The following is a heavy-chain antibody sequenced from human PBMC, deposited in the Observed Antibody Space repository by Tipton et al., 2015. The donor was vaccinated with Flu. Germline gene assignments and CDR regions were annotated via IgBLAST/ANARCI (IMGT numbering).Heavy chain of an antibody. V-gene: IGHV3-7*01. CDR1: GFSFNNYW. Sequence: QLVQSGGGLVQPGGSLRLSCAASGFSFNNYWMSWVRQPPGKGLEWVANIKQDGSVKYYVDSVKGRFTISRGNAKNSLYLQMNSLRAEDTAVYYCARDQRSSGSYFAWGQGTLVTVSS. J-gene: IGHJ4*02. CDR2: IKQDGSVK. D-gene: IGHD1-26*01. CDR3: ARDQRSSGSYFA.